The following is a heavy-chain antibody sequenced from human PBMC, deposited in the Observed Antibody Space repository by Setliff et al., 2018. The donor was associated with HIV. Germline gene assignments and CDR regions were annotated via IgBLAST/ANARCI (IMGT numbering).Heavy chain of an antibody. J-gene: IGHJ4*01. Sequence: GESLKISCQTSGYSFSNYWIGWVRQVPGKGLEWMGIIYPGDSDTRYRPSFQGHITISVDKSLATVYLQWDSVKPSDTAMYYCARPPSHDIARDHYWGHGTLVTVSS. CDR1: GYSFSNYW. CDR2: IYPGDSDT. D-gene: IGHD1-1*01. CDR3: ARPPSHDIARDHY. V-gene: IGHV5-51*01.